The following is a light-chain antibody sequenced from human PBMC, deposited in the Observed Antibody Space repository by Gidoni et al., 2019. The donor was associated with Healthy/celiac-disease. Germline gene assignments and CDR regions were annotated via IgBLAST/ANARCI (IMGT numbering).Light chain of an antibody. CDR3: QQRSNWPPWT. Sequence: EIVLTQSPATLPLSPGERPTLSCRASKSVSSYLAWYQQKTGQAPKLLIYDASNRTTGIPARFSRSGSGTDFTLTISSLEPEDFAVYYCQQRSNWPPWTFGQGTKVEIK. V-gene: IGKV3-11*01. CDR2: DAS. J-gene: IGKJ1*01. CDR1: KSVSSY.